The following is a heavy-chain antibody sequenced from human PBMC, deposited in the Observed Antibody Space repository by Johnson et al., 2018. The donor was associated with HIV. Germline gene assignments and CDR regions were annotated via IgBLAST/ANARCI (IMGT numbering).Heavy chain of an antibody. CDR1: GFIFDDYD. CDR2: ISWNGGST. V-gene: IGHV3-20*04. Sequence: VQLVESGGGVVRPGGSLRLSCAASGFIFDDYDMSWVRQAPGKGLEWVSGISWNGGSTGYADSVEGRFTISRDNAKNSLYLQMNSLRAEDTALYYCGSGSMVRGDYDGFDIWGQGTLVTVSS. D-gene: IGHD3-10*01. CDR3: GSGSMVRGDYDGFDI. J-gene: IGHJ3*02.